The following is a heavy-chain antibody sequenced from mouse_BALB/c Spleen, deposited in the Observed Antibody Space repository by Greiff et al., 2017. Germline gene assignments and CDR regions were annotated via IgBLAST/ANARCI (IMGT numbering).Heavy chain of an antibody. D-gene: IGHD2-4*01. CDR2: IDPANGNT. Sequence: EVQLQQSGAELVKPGASVKLSCTASGFNIKDTYMHWVKQRPEQGLEWIGRIDPANGNTKYDPKFQGKATITADTSSNTAYLQLSTLTSEDTAVYYCAPMITTGMYAMDYWGQGTSVTVSS. J-gene: IGHJ4*01. CDR3: APMITTGMYAMDY. CDR1: GFNIKDTY. V-gene: IGHV14-3*02.